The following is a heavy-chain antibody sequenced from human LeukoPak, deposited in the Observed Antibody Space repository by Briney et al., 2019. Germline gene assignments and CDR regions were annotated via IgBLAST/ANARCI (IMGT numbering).Heavy chain of an antibody. Sequence: SETLSLTCTVSGGSISSSSYYWGWIRQPPGKGLEWIGSIYYSGSTYYNPSLKSRVTISVDTSKSQFSLKLSSVTAADTAVYYCAKSSLFCSSVSCSYYFDSWGQGTLVTVSS. CDR2: IYYSGST. CDR1: GGSISSSSYY. V-gene: IGHV4-39*07. J-gene: IGHJ4*02. D-gene: IGHD2-2*01. CDR3: AKSSLFCSSVSCSYYFDS.